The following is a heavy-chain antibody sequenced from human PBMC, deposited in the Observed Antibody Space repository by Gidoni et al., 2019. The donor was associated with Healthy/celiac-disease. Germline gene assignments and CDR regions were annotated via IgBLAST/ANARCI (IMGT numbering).Heavy chain of an antibody. CDR2: IYYSGST. J-gene: IGHJ5*02. D-gene: IGHD3-10*01. V-gene: IGHV4-31*03. Sequence: QVQLQESGPALVTPSQTLSLTCTLSGRSILPARSYWSWIRQPPGKGLDWIGYIYYSGSTYHNPSLKSRVTISVDTSKNQFSLKLSSVTAADTAVYYCARESDITMVRGVINRGWWFDPWGQGTLVTVSS. CDR3: ARESDITMVRGVINRGWWFDP. CDR1: GRSILPARSY.